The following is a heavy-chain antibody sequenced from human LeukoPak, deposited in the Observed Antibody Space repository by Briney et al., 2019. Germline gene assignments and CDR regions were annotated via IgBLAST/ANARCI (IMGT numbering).Heavy chain of an antibody. J-gene: IGHJ4*02. CDR1: GFIFSASA. CDR3: AKLRTTVLSPADF. D-gene: IGHD4-23*01. V-gene: IGHV3-23*01. Sequence: PGGSLRLSCAASGFIFSASAMTWVRQAPGKGLDWVSDISGSGGVTYYADSVKGRFTISRDNSKSALYLQMNSLKAEDTDLYFCAKLRTTVLSPADFWGQGALVTVSS. CDR2: ISGSGGVT.